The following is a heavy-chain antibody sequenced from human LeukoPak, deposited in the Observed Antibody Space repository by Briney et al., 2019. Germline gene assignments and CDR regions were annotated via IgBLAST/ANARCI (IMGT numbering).Heavy chain of an antibody. CDR1: GGSISSGDSY. Sequence: SETLSLTCTVSGGSISSGDSYWSWIRQPPGKGLEWIGYIYYSGSTYYNPSLKSRVTISVDTSKNQFSLKLSSVTAADTAVYYCARVEWGYGDPGGWFDPWGQGTLVTVSS. CDR3: ARVEWGYGDPGGWFDP. J-gene: IGHJ5*02. V-gene: IGHV4-30-4*01. D-gene: IGHD4-17*01. CDR2: IYYSGST.